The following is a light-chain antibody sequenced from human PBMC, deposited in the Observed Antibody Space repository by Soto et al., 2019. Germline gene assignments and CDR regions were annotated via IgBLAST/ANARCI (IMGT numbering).Light chain of an antibody. CDR1: QSVSSY. CDR3: QQRSNWPPVT. V-gene: IGKV3-11*01. Sequence: EIVLTQSPATLSLSPGERATLSCRASQSVSSYLAWYQQKPGQAPRLLIYDASNRATGIPARFSGSGSGTDFTLTIISLEPEDFALYYCQQRSNWPPVTFGGGTKVEIK. J-gene: IGKJ4*01. CDR2: DAS.